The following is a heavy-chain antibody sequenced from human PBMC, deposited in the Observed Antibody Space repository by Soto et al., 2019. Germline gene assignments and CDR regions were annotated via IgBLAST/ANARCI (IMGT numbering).Heavy chain of an antibody. J-gene: IGHJ4*02. CDR2: IYPSGST. Sequence: QVSLQESGPGLVKPSGTLSLTCAVSDGSISSSNWWSWVRQPPGKGLEWIGEIYPSGSTNYNPSFKSRVTISVDKSKSQFSLKLSSVTAADTAVYYCARNSYVTGGGYCDYWGQGTLVTVSS. CDR3: ARNSYVTGGGYCDY. D-gene: IGHD2-8*02. CDR1: DGSISSSNW. V-gene: IGHV4-4*02.